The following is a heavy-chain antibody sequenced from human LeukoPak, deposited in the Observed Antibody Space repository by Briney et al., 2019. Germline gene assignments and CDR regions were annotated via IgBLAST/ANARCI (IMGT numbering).Heavy chain of an antibody. D-gene: IGHD3-3*01. Sequence: QAGGSLRLSCAASGFTFSSYAMHWVRQAPGKGLEWVAFIRYDGSNKYYADSVKGRFTISRDNSKNTLYLQMNSLRAEDTAVYYCAKGRGYDFWSERLFHPSPAFDIWGQGTMVTVSS. V-gene: IGHV3-30*02. CDR1: GFTFSSYA. CDR2: IRYDGSNK. J-gene: IGHJ3*02. CDR3: AKGRGYDFWSERLFHPSPAFDI.